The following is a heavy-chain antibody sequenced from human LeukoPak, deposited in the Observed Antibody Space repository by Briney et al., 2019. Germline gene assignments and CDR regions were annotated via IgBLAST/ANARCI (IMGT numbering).Heavy chain of an antibody. CDR1: EYTFSVYH. CDR3: ARDDWGEFDF. D-gene: IGHD7-27*01. V-gene: IGHV1-2*02. CDR2: INPTTGGT. J-gene: IGHJ4*02. Sequence: ASVKVSCKASEYTFSVYHIHWVRQAPGQGLEWMGWINPTTGGTNYAQNFHGRVTMTRDTSISTAYMELSRLRSDDTAVYYCARDDWGEFDFWGQGTLVIVSS.